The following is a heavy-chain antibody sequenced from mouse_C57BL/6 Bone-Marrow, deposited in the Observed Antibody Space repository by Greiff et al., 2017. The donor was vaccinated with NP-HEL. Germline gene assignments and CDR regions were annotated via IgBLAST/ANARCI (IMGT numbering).Heavy chain of an antibody. J-gene: IGHJ1*03. CDR3: AREGLCPRAFDV. CDR2: IYPGDGDT. V-gene: IGHV1-80*01. Sequence: QVQLQQSGAELVKPGASVKISCKASGYAFSSYWMNWVKQRPGKGLEWIGQIYPGDGDTNYNGKFKGKATLTADKSSSTAYMQLSSLTSEDSAVYFCAREGLCPRAFDVWGTGTTVTVSS. CDR1: GYAFSSYW. D-gene: IGHD1-1*02.